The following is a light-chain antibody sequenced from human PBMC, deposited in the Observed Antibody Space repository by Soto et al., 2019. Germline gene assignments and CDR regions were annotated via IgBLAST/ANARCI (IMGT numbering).Light chain of an antibody. V-gene: IGKV3-15*01. Sequence: EIVMTQSPATLSVSPGERATLSCRASQSVSSSLAWYQQRPGQAPRLLICGASTRATGIPDRFSGSGSGTEFTLTISSLQSEDFAVYHCQQYYNWPPITFGQGTRLEI. J-gene: IGKJ5*01. CDR1: QSVSSS. CDR2: GAS. CDR3: QQYYNWPPIT.